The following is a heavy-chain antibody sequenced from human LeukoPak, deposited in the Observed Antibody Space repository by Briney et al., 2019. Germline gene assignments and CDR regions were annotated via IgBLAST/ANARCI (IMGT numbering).Heavy chain of an antibody. D-gene: IGHD3-10*01. CDR2: ISYDGSNK. CDR1: GFTFSSYA. J-gene: IGHJ6*02. CDR3: AKNYDSGRGVPYALDV. V-gene: IGHV3-30-3*02. Sequence: GGSLRLSCAASGFTFSSYAMSWVRQAPGKGLEWVAVISYDGSNKYYADSVKGRFTISRDNSKNTLYLQMNSLTAEDTAVYYCAKNYDSGRGVPYALDVWGQGTTVTVSS.